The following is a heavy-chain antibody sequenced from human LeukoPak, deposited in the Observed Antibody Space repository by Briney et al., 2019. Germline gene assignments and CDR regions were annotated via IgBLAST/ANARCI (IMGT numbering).Heavy chain of an antibody. J-gene: IGHJ4*02. CDR2: ISDYT. CDR3: ARAPRGNYQAIDY. Sequence: GGSLRLSCAASGFTFSDFAMNWVRRAPGKGLEWVSFISDYTSYADSVKGRFTISRDDAKKSLNLQMSSLRAEDTAVYFCARAPRGNYQAIDYWGQGTLVTVSS. V-gene: IGHV3-21*01. CDR1: GFTFSDFA. D-gene: IGHD1-26*01.